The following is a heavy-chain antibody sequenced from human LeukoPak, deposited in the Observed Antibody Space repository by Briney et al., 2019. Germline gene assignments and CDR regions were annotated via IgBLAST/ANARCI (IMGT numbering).Heavy chain of an antibody. J-gene: IGHJ6*03. CDR2: IRYDGSTK. D-gene: IGHD5-12*01. V-gene: IGHV3-30*02. CDR3: AKDFLGGYDYKDYYYYMDV. CDR1: GFTFSGFG. Sequence: PGGSLRLSCAASGFTFSGFGMHWVRQAPGKGLEWVAFIRYDGSTKHYGDSVKGRFTISRDNSKNTLYLQMNSLRAEDTAVYYCAKDFLGGYDYKDYYYYMDVWGKGTTVTISS.